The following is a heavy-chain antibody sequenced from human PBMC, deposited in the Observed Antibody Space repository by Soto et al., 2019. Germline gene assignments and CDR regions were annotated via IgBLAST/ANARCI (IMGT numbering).Heavy chain of an antibody. D-gene: IGHD6-6*01. J-gene: IGHJ6*03. CDR2: IYSGGST. Sequence: EVQLVESGGGLVQPGGSLRLSCAASGFTVSSNYMSWVRQAPGKGLEWVSVIYSGGSTFDADSVKGRFTISRDNSKHTVYLQMTSLRAEDAGVYYCAREIGRGAAQTNYMAVWGKGTTVTVS. CDR3: AREIGRGAAQTNYMAV. CDR1: GFTVSSNY. V-gene: IGHV3-66*01.